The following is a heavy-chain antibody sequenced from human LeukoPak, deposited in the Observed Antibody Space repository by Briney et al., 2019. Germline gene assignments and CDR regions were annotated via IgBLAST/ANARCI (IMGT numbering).Heavy chain of an antibody. D-gene: IGHD3-9*01. CDR2: INPSGGST. V-gene: IGHV1-46*01. CDR3: ARSYDILTGRHPHYFDY. Sequence: ASVKVSCKASGYTFTSYYMHWVRQAPGQGLEWMGIINPSGGSTSYAQKFQGRVTMTRDTSTSTVYMELSSLRSEDTAVYYCARSYDILTGRHPHYFDYWGQGTLVTVSS. CDR1: GYTFTSYY. J-gene: IGHJ4*02.